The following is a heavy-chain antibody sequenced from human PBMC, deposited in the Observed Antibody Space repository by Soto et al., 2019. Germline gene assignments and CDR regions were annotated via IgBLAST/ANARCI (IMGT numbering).Heavy chain of an antibody. D-gene: IGHD2-21*01. Sequence: PSETLSLTCAVYGGSFSGYYWSWIRQPPGTGLEWIGEINHSGSTNYNPSLKSRVTISVDTSKNQFSLKLTSVTAADTAVYYCARDKIPGLFAYLGQGTLFTVS. V-gene: IGHV4-34*01. CDR2: INHSGST. CDR3: ARDKIPGLFAY. CDR1: GGSFSGYY. J-gene: IGHJ4*02.